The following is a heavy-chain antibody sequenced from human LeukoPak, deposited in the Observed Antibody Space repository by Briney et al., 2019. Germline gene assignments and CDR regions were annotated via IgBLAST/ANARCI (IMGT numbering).Heavy chain of an antibody. J-gene: IGHJ4*02. D-gene: IGHD2-21*01. CDR3: ARDDCGDTCYPGGY. V-gene: IGHV1-3*01. CDR1: GYIFTKYV. CDR2: IKAGNGDT. Sequence: ASVRVSCKASGYIFTKYVVHWVRQAPGQRPEWMGWIKAGNGDTKYSQNFQDRLTITRDASASTVYMELSSLTSEDTALYYCARDDCGDTCYPGGYWGQGTLVTVSS.